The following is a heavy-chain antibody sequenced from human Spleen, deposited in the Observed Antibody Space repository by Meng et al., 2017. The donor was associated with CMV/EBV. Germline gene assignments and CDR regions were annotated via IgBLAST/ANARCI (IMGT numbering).Heavy chain of an antibody. CDR2: IKSKAGGGTT. CDR1: GFTFSSAW. D-gene: IGHD6-13*01. CDR3: TTFRLAAAGTSY. V-gene: IGHV3-15*01. J-gene: IGHJ4*02. Sequence: GESLKISCAASGFTFSSAWMSWVRQAPGKGLEWVGRIKSKAGGGTTDYASPVKGRFTISRDDSKNTVYLQMNSLKTEDIAVYYCTTFRLAAAGTSYWGQGTLVTVSS.